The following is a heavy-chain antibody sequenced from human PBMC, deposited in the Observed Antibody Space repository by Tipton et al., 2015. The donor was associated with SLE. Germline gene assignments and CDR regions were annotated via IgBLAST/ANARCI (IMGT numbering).Heavy chain of an antibody. CDR2: IYYSGNT. D-gene: IGHD2-15*01. CDR1: GGSISSSSYY. J-gene: IGHJ5*02. V-gene: IGHV4-39*01. Sequence: TLSLTCIVSGGSISSSSYYWGWIRQPPGKGLEWIGSIYYSGNTHYNPPLKSRVTIYVDTSKNQFSLKLSSVTAADTAVYYCARQVTNRWHVVWFDPWGQGTLVTVSS. CDR3: ARQVTNRWHVVWFDP.